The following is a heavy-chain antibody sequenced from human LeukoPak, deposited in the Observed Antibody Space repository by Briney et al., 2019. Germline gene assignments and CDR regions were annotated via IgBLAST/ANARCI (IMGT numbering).Heavy chain of an antibody. CDR1: GGSISSSSYY. CDR2: IYHSGTT. Sequence: PSETLSLTRTVSGGSISSSSYYWGWIRQPPGKGLEWIGSIYHSGTTYYNPSLKSRVTISVDTSKNQFSLKVTSVTAADTAVYYCVPYLSDAGHFDYWGQGTLVTVSS. V-gene: IGHV4-39*07. J-gene: IGHJ4*02. CDR3: VPYLSDAGHFDY. D-gene: IGHD6-13*01.